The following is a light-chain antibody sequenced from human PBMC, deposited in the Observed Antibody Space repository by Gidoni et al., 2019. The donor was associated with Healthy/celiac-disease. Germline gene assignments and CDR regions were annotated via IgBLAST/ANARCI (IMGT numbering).Light chain of an antibody. Sequence: MTQSPATLSASVGDRVTITCRASQSISSWLAWYQQKPGKAPKLLIYKASSLESGVPSRFSGSGSGTEFTLTIRSLQPDDFATYYCQQYNSYWTFGQGTKVEIK. J-gene: IGKJ1*01. CDR2: KAS. V-gene: IGKV1-5*03. CDR3: QQYNSYWT. CDR1: QSISSW.